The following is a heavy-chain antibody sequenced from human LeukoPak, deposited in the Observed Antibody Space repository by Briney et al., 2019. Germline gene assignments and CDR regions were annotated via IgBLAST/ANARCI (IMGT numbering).Heavy chain of an antibody. CDR3: ARLATEMAIDY. CDR1: GVSISSYY. V-gene: IGHV4-4*07. Sequence: SETLSLTCTVSGVSISSYYWSWLRQPAGKGLEWIGRIYTSGSTNYNPSLKSRVTMSVDTSKNQFSLKLSSVTAADTAVYYCARLATEMAIDYWGQGTLVTVSS. D-gene: IGHD5-24*01. J-gene: IGHJ4*02. CDR2: IYTSGST.